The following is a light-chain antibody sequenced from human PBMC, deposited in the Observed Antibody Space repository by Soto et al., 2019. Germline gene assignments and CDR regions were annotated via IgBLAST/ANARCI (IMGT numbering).Light chain of an antibody. CDR1: SSDVGGYNY. CDR3: SSYTTSSTWV. V-gene: IGLV2-14*01. J-gene: IGLJ3*02. CDR2: DVS. Sequence: QLVLTQPASVSGSPGQSITISCTGTSSDVGGYNYVSWYQQHPGKAPKLMIHDVSNRPSGVSNRFSGSKSGNTASLTISGLQAEDEANYYCSSYTTSSTWVFGGGTQLTVL.